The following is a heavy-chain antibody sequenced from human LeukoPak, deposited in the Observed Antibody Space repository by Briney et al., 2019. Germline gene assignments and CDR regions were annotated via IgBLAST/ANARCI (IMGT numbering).Heavy chain of an antibody. V-gene: IGHV4-59*01. CDR2: IYYSGST. CDR3: ARSPLLTTVTLFDY. J-gene: IGHJ4*02. Sequence: SETLSLTCTVSGGSISSYYWSWIRQPPGKGLEWIGYIYYSGSTNYNPSLKSRVTISVDTSKNQFSLKLSSVTAADTVVYYCARSPLLTTVTLFDYWGQGTLVTVSS. CDR1: GGSISSYY. D-gene: IGHD4-17*01.